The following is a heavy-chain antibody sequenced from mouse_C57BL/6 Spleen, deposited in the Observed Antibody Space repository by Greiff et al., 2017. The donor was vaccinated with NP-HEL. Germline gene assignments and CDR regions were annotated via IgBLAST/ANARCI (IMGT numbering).Heavy chain of an antibody. CDR1: GYTFTSYG. Sequence: VKLQESGAELARPGASVKLSCKASGYTFTSYGISWVKQRTGQGLEWIGEIYPRSGNTYYNEKFKGKATLTADKSSSTAYMELRSLTSEDSAVYFCARAETAHYYFDYWGQGTTLTVSS. CDR2: IYPRSGNT. V-gene: IGHV1-81*01. CDR3: ARAETAHYYFDY. J-gene: IGHJ2*01. D-gene: IGHD3-2*02.